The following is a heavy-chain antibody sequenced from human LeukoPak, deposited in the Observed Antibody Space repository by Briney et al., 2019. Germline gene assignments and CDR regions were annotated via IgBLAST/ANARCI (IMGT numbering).Heavy chain of an antibody. CDR3: ARRVSAKSLDY. CDR2: INRDGSSA. D-gene: IGHD5-18*01. V-gene: IGHV3-74*01. Sequence: PGGSLRLSCAASGVTFSSYWMHWVRQSPGKGPVWVSRINRDGSSANYADSVKGRFTISRDNAKNTLYLQMNSLRAEDTAVYYCARRVSAKSLDYWGQGTLVTVSS. J-gene: IGHJ4*02. CDR1: GVTFSSYW.